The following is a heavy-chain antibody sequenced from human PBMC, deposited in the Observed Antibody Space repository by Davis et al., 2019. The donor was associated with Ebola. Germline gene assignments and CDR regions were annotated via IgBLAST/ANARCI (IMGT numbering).Heavy chain of an antibody. Sequence: MPSETLSLTCTVSGGSISSYYWSWIRQPPGKGLEWIGYIYYSGSTNYNPSLKSRVTISVDTSKNQFSLKLSSVTAADTAVYYCARVDYDFWSGYYNGGNWFDPWGQGTLVTVSS. CDR1: GGSISSYY. V-gene: IGHV4-59*01. CDR2: IYYSGST. CDR3: ARVDYDFWSGYYNGGNWFDP. D-gene: IGHD3-3*01. J-gene: IGHJ5*02.